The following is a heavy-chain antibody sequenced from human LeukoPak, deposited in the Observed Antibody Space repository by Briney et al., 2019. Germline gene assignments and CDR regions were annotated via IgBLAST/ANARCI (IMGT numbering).Heavy chain of an antibody. D-gene: IGHD3-10*01. Sequence: GGSLRLSCAASGFTFSSYWMHWVRQAPGKGLVWVSRIKSDGSSTTYADSVKGRFTISRDNAKNTLYLQMNSLRAEDTPVYYCATNYYGSGPDHWGQGTLVTVSS. CDR2: IKSDGSST. V-gene: IGHV3-74*01. J-gene: IGHJ4*02. CDR3: ATNYYGSGPDH. CDR1: GFTFSSYW.